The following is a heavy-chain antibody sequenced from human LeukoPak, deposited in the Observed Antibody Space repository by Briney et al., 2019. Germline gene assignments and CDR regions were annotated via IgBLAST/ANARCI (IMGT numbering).Heavy chain of an antibody. Sequence: GGSLRLSCAAPGFTFSSYEMNWVRQAPGKGLEWGSYISSSGSTIYYADSVKGRFTISRDNAKNSLYLQMNSLRAEDTAVYYCARDNYDSSGYYFDWGQGTLVTVSS. CDR3: ARDNYDSSGYYFD. D-gene: IGHD3-22*01. V-gene: IGHV3-48*03. CDR2: ISSSGSTI. J-gene: IGHJ4*02. CDR1: GFTFSSYE.